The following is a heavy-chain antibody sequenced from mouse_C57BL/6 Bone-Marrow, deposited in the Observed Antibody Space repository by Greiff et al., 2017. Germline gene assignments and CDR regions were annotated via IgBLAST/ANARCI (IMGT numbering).Heavy chain of an antibody. Sequence: QVQLKQPGAELVKPGASVKMSCKASGYTFTSYWITWVKQRPGQGLEWIGDIYPGSGSTNYNERFKSKATLTVDTSSSAAYMQLSSLTSEDSAVYYCARPYYSNYWYFDVWGTGTTVTVSS. CDR1: GYTFTSYW. J-gene: IGHJ1*03. V-gene: IGHV1-55*01. D-gene: IGHD2-5*01. CDR3: ARPYYSNYWYFDV. CDR2: IYPGSGST.